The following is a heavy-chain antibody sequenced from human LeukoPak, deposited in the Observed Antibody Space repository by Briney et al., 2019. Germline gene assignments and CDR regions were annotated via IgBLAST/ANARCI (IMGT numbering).Heavy chain of an antibody. Sequence: PSETLSLTCTVSGGSISSGGYYWSWIRQHPGKGLEWIGYIYYSGSTYYNPSLKSRLTISVDTSKNQFSLKLSSVTAADTAVYYCSRELAWGPADYWGQGTLVAVSS. V-gene: IGHV4-31*03. CDR1: GGSISSGGYY. J-gene: IGHJ4*02. CDR3: SRELAWGPADY. D-gene: IGHD7-27*01. CDR2: IYYSGST.